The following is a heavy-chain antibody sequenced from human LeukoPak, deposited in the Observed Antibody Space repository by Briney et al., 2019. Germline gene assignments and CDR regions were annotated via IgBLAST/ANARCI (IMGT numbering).Heavy chain of an antibody. CDR3: ARGLHDRSWYAAH. CDR2: LPPDGSYQ. V-gene: IGHV3-30*04. Sequence: GGSLRLSCAASGFTFSDYTMQWVRQAPGKGLEWVALLPPDGSYQYYADSLKGRFTISRDNFKNALYLQMNSLRLEDTAVYYCARGLHDRSWYAAHWGQGTLLSVSS. J-gene: IGHJ4*02. CDR1: GFTFSDYT. D-gene: IGHD6-13*01.